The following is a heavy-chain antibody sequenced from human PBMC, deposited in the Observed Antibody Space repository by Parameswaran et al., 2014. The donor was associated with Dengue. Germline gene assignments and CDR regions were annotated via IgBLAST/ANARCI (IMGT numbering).Heavy chain of an antibody. D-gene: IGHD5-12*01. CDR2: ISAYNGNT. V-gene: IGHV1-18*01. CDR3: ARDTSQGWIGYYYYYYGMDV. Sequence: SWVRQAPGQGLEWMGWISAYNGNTNYAQKLQGRVTMTTDTSTSTAYMELRSLRSDDTAVYYCARDTSQGWIGYYYYYYGMDVWGQGTTVTVSS. J-gene: IGHJ6*02.